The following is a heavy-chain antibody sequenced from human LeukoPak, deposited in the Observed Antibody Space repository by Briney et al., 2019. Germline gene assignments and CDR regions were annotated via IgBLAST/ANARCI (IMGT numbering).Heavy chain of an antibody. V-gene: IGHV3-7*01. J-gene: IGHJ6*04. CDR1: GFTFSTYR. CDR3: AELGITMIGGV. D-gene: IGHD3-10*02. Sequence: SGGSLRLSCAASGFTFSTYRMTWVRQAPGKGLEWVAYIKQDGSEKHYVDSVKGRFTIARDNAKNSLYLQMTSLRAEDTAVYYCAELGITMIGGVWGKGTTVTISS. CDR2: IKQDGSEK.